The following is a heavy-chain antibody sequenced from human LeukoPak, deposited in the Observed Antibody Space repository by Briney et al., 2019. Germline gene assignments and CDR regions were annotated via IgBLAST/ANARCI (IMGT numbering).Heavy chain of an antibody. J-gene: IGHJ4*02. CDR3: ARRVQSTGVFDY. CDR1: GYTFTDYY. Sequence: ASVKVSCKASGYTFTDYYMHWVRQAPGQGLQWMGRINPKTGGTNYAQKFQGRVTMNGDTSISTAYMELSRLGSDDTAVYYCARRVQSTGVFDYWGQGTLVTVSS. V-gene: IGHV1-2*06. CDR2: INPKTGGT. D-gene: IGHD2-8*02.